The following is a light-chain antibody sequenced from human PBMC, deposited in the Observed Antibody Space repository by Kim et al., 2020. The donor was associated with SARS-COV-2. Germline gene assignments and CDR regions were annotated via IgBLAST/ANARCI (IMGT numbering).Light chain of an antibody. CDR3: QQYDNYPVT. Sequence: SASVGDRLPLPCRADQCVRISLPWHQQKPGKAPTLVMYAASSVESGVPSRFSGSGSGTEFTLTINSLQPDDFATYYCQQYDNYPVTFGQGTKLEI. J-gene: IGKJ2*01. V-gene: IGKV1-5*01. CDR1: QCVRIS. CDR2: AAS.